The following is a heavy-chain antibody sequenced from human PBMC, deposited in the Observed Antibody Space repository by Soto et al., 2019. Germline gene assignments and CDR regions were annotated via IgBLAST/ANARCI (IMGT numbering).Heavy chain of an antibody. CDR3: ARSGEAYYDILTGYYKGSWFDP. J-gene: IGHJ5*02. V-gene: IGHV1-69*01. Sequence: QVQLVQSGAEVKKAGSSVRVSCKASGGSFSYYSISWVRQAPGQGLEWMGGIIPFSGTPKYAQKFQDRVTTTADGSTRIVYMELSSLTSEDTAVYYCARSGEAYYDILTGYYKGSWFDPWGQGTLVTVSS. CDR1: GGSFSYYS. CDR2: IIPFSGTP. D-gene: IGHD3-9*01.